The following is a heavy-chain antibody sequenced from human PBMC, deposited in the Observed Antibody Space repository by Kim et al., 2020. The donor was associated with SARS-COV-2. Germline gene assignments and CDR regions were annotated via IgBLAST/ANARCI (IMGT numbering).Heavy chain of an antibody. J-gene: IGHJ4*02. CDR1: GFTFSSYS. CDR3: ASFEGRFGELSLG. CDR2: ISSSSSYI. D-gene: IGHD3-10*01. Sequence: GGSLRLSCAASGFTFSSYSMNWVRQAPGKGLEWVSSISSSSSYIYYADSVKGRFTISRDNAKNSLYLQMNSLRAEYTAVYYCASFEGRFGELSLGWGQGTLVTVSS. V-gene: IGHV3-21*01.